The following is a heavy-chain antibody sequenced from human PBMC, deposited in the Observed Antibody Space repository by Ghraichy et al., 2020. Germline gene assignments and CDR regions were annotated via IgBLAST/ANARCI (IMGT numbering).Heavy chain of an antibody. Sequence: GESLNISCAASGFTFSSYAMSWVRQAPGKGLEWVSAISGSGGSTYYADSVKGRFTISRDNSKNTLYLQMNSLRAEDTAVYYCAKDRRRTTVTRMYYFDYWGQGTLVTVSS. V-gene: IGHV3-23*01. J-gene: IGHJ4*02. CDR3: AKDRRRTTVTRMYYFDY. D-gene: IGHD4-17*01. CDR2: ISGSGGST. CDR1: GFTFSSYA.